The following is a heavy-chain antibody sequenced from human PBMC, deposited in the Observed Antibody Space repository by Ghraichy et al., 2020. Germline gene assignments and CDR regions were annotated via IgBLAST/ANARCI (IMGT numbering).Heavy chain of an antibody. J-gene: IGHJ4*02. CDR3: ARDSHDWGSRFHY. V-gene: IGHV3-48*03. CDR2: ITSSGNTI. CDR1: GFTFSSYE. D-gene: IGHD2-21*01. Sequence: GGSLRLSCAASGFTFSSYEMNWVRQAPGKGLEWVAYITSSGNTIHYADSVRGRFTVSRDNAKNSLYLQMNSLRAEDTAVYYCARDSHDWGSRFHYWGQGTLVTVSS.